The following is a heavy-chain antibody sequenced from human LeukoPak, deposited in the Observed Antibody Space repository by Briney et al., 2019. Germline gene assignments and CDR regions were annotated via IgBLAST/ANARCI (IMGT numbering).Heavy chain of an antibody. CDR1: GGTFSSYA. V-gene: IGHV1-69*13. CDR3: ARDLGEYYDSSGDY. D-gene: IGHD3-22*01. CDR2: IIPIFGTA. J-gene: IGHJ4*02. Sequence: SVKVSCKASGGTFSSYAISWVRQAPGQGLEWMGGIIPIFGTANYAQKFQGRVTITADESTSTAYMELSSLRSEDTAVYYCARDLGEYYDSSGDYWGQGTLVTVSS.